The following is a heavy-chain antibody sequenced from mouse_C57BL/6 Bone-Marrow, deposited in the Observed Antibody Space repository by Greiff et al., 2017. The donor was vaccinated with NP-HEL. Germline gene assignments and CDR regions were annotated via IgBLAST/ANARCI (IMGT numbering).Heavy chain of an antibody. J-gene: IGHJ1*03. D-gene: IGHD1-1*01. CDR2: ISDGGSYT. CDR3: ARGYYGSSYWYFDV. V-gene: IGHV5-4*03. Sequence: EVNLVESGGGLVKPGGSLKLSCAASGFTFSSYAMSWVRQTPEKRLEWVATISDGGSYTYYPDNVKGRFTISRDNAKNNLYLQMSHLKSEDTAMYYCARGYYGSSYWYFDVWGTGTTVTVSS. CDR1: GFTFSSYA.